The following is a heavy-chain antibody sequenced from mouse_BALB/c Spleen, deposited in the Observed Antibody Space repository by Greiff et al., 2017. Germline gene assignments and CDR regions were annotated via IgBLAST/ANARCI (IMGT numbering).Heavy chain of an antibody. V-gene: IGHV5-17*02. CDR2: ISSGSSTI. D-gene: IGHD1-2*01. CDR1: GFTFSSFG. CDR3: ASYGYYYAMDY. J-gene: IGHJ4*01. Sequence: EVQLVESGGGLVQPGGSRKLSCAASGFTFSSFGMHWVRQAPAKGLEWVAYISSGSSTIYYADTVKGRFTISRDNPKNTLFLQMTSLRSEDTAMYYCASYGYYYAMDYWGQGTSVTVSS.